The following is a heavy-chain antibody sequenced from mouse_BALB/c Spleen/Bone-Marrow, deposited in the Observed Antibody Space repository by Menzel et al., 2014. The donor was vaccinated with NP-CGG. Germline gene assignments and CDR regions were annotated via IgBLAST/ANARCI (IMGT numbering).Heavy chain of an antibody. J-gene: IGHJ3*01. V-gene: IGHV1-15*01. CDR1: GYTFTDYE. CDR2: IDPETGGT. CDR3: TSYDWFAY. Sequence: QVQLQQSGAELVRPGASVTLSCKATGYTFTDYEMHWVKQTPVHGLEWIGAIDPETGGTAYNQKLKGKATLTADKSSSTAYMELRSLTSEDSAVYYCTSYDWFAYWGQGTLVTVSA. D-gene: IGHD2-12*01.